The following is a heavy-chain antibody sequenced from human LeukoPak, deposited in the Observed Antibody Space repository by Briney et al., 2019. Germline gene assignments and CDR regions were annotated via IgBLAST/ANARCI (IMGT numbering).Heavy chain of an antibody. V-gene: IGHV4-30-2*01. CDR3: ARCSSSWYYFDY. CDR2: IYHSGST. CDR1: GGSISSGGYY. J-gene: IGHJ4*02. Sequence: NPSQTLSLTCTVSGGSISSGGYYWSWIRQPPGKGLEWIGYIYHSGSTYYNPSLKSRVTISVDRSKNQFSLKLSSVTAADTAVYYCARCSSSWYYFDYWGQGTLSPSPQ. D-gene: IGHD6-13*01.